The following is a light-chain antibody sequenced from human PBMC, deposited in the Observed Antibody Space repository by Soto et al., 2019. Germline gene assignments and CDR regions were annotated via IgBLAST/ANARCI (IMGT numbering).Light chain of an antibody. CDR3: QQHNRSPLT. Sequence: DIQMTQSPSTLYASVGDRVTITCRASQSIGASLAWFQQKPGKAPNLLIYKASSLESGVPSRFSGSGSGTXXXLTINTLQPDDFATYYCQQHNRSPLTFGGGTKVEIK. CDR2: KAS. J-gene: IGKJ4*01. CDR1: QSIGAS. V-gene: IGKV1-5*03.